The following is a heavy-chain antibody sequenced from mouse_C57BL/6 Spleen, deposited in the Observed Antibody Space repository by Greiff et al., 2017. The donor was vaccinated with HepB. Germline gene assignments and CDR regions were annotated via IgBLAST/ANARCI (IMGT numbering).Heavy chain of an antibody. V-gene: IGHV1-59*01. J-gene: IGHJ2*01. CDR1: GYTLTSYW. CDR2: IDPSDSYT. D-gene: IGHD1-1*01. Sequence: QVQLQQPGAELVRPGTSVKLSCKASGYTLTSYWMHWVKQRPGQGLEWIGVIDPSDSYTNYNQKFKGKATLTVDTSSSTAYMQLSSLTSEDSAVYYCARGEITTVVATDYWGQGTTLTVSS. CDR3: ARGEITTVVATDY.